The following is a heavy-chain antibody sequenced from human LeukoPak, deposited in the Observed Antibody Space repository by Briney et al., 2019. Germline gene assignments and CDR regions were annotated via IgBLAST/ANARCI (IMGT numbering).Heavy chain of an antibody. D-gene: IGHD2-2*01. CDR3: ARVGDIVVVPAAMPEDYYYGMDV. CDR2: INHSGST. J-gene: IGHJ6*04. V-gene: IGHV4-34*01. CDR1: GGSFSGYY. Sequence: SETLSLTCAVYGGSFSGYYWSWIRQPPRKGLEWIGEINHSGSTNYNPSLKSRVTISVDTSKNQFSLKLSSVTAADTAVYYCARVGDIVVVPAAMPEDYYYGMDVWGKGTTVTVSS.